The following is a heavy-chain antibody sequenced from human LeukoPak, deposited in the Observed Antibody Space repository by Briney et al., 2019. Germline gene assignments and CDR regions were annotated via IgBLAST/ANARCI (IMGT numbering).Heavy chain of an antibody. Sequence: ASVKVSCKTYGYTFTGYGISWVRQAPGQGLEWMAWISSLNGDTKYAQRFQGRVTVTTDRSTSTAYMELRSLRAEDTAVYYCASDSSGYYFAFDYWGQGTLVIVSS. CDR2: ISSLNGDT. J-gene: IGHJ4*02. CDR1: GYTFTGYG. D-gene: IGHD3-22*01. CDR3: ASDSSGYYFAFDY. V-gene: IGHV1-18*01.